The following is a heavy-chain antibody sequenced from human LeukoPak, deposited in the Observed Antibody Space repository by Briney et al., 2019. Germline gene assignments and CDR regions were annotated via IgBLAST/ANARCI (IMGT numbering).Heavy chain of an antibody. CDR1: GFTFSSYG. V-gene: IGHV3-30*02. CDR2: IRYDGSNK. Sequence: GGSLRLSCAASGFTFSSYGMHWVRQAPGKGLEWVAFIRYDGSNKYYADSVKGRFTISRDNSKNTLYLQMNSLRAEDTAVYYCAKDQVAVAGTSYFNWFDPWGQGTLVSVSS. D-gene: IGHD6-19*01. CDR3: AKDQVAVAGTSYFNWFDP. J-gene: IGHJ5*02.